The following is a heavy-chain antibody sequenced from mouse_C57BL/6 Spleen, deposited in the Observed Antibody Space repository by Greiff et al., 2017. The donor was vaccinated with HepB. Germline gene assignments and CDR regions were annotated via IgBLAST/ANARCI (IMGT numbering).Heavy chain of an antibody. Sequence: QVQLQQSGAELVRPGASVTLSCKASGYTFTDYEMHWVKQTPVHGLEWIGAIDPETGGTAYNQKFKGKAILTADKSSSTAYMELRSLTSEDSAVYYCTNSNIRNFAYWGQGTLVTVSA. J-gene: IGHJ3*01. CDR1: GYTFTDYE. D-gene: IGHD2-5*01. CDR3: TNSNIRNFAY. CDR2: IDPETGGT. V-gene: IGHV1-15*01.